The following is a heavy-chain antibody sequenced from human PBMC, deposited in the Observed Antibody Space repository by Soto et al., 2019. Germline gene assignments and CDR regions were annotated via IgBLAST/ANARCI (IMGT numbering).Heavy chain of an antibody. CDR2: NSYNGGT. Sequence: SETLSLTCTVSADSSTIRNYYWGWIRQPPGKGLQWIGSNSYNGGTFYNPSLKGRVAISVDPSKKQSSRHVNSVTAADSAVYYFARHRIEVAWRGFDLCGQGSPVTVSS. CDR1: ADSSTIRNYY. D-gene: IGHD1-1*01. CDR3: ARHRIEVAWRGFDL. V-gene: IGHV4-39*01. J-gene: IGHJ4*02.